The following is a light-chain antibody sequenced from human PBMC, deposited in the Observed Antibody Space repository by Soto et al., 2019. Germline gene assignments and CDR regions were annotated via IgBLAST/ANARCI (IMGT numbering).Light chain of an antibody. CDR1: QSVTSY. V-gene: IGKV3-11*01. CDR2: DAS. Sequence: EIVLTQSPATLSFSPGERGTISCRASQSVTSYLAWYQQRPGQAPRLLINDASRRATGIPDRFSGSGSGADFTLTISSLEPEDFAVYYCQQRSSWPITCGQGTRLAIK. J-gene: IGKJ5*01. CDR3: QQRSSWPIT.